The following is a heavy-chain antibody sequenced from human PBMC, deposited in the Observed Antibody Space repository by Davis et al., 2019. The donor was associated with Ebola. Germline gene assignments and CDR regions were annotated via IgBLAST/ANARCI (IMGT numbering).Heavy chain of an antibody. Sequence: PGGSLRLSCTVSGGSISSYYWSWIRQPPGKGLEWIGYIYYSGSTNYNPSLKSRVTISVDTSKNQFSLKLSSVTAADTAVYYCARVDPRLWFDPWGQGTLVTVSS. CDR1: GGSISSYY. D-gene: IGHD3/OR15-3a*01. CDR2: IYYSGST. V-gene: IGHV4-59*01. CDR3: ARVDPRLWFDP. J-gene: IGHJ5*02.